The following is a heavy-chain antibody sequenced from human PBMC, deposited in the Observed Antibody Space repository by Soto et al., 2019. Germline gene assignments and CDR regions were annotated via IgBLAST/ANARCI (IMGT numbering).Heavy chain of an antibody. D-gene: IGHD6-6*01. CDR1: GYTFTSYG. J-gene: IGHJ4*02. Sequence: QVQLVQSGAEVKKPGASVKVSCKASGYTFTSYGINWVRQAPGQGLEWMGWISGYNGNTMYAQKVQGRVTMTTDTSTSTVYMELRRLRSDDTALYYCARDGIAARPTPDYWGQGTLVTVSS. CDR3: ARDGIAARPTPDY. V-gene: IGHV1-18*01. CDR2: ISGYNGNT.